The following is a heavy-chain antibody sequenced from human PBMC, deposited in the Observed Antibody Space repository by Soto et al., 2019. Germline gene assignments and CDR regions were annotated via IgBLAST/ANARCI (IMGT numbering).Heavy chain of an antibody. J-gene: IGHJ3*02. CDR3: AKLDYSIWDAFDI. CDR2: ISGSGGST. Sequence: AGGSLRLSCAAPGFTFSSYAMSWVRPAPGKGLEWVSAISGSGGSTYYADSVKGRFTISRDNSKNTLYLQMNSLRAEDTAVYYCAKLDYSIWDAFDIWGQGTMVTVSS. CDR1: GFTFSSYA. V-gene: IGHV3-23*01. D-gene: IGHD4-4*01.